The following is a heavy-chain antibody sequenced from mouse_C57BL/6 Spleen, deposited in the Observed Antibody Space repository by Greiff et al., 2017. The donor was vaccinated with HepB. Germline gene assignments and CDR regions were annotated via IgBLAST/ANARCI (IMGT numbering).Heavy chain of an antibody. V-gene: IGHV1-55*01. CDR3: ARSGGLRRYFDV. Sequence: QVQLQQPGAELVKPGASVKMSCKASGYTFTSYWITWVKQRPGQGLEWIGDIYPGSGSTNYNEKFKSKATLTVDTSSSTAYMQLSSLTSADSAVYYCARSGGLRRYFDVWGTGTTVTVSS. CDR2: IYPGSGST. CDR1: GYTFTSYW. J-gene: IGHJ1*03. D-gene: IGHD2-2*01.